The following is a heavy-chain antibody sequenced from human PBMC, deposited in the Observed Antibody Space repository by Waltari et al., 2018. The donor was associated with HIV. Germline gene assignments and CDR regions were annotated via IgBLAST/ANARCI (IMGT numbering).Heavy chain of an antibody. CDR3: ARGGAVAFDY. CDR2: INPSGGST. Sequence: QVPLVQSGAEVTKPGASVQVSCKPSGYPFTRYYLPWVRQAPGQGLEWMGIINPSGGSTSYAQKFQGRVTMTRDTSTSTVYMELSSLRSEDTAVYYCARGGAVAFDYWGQGTLVTVSS. J-gene: IGHJ4*02. CDR1: GYPFTRYY. D-gene: IGHD6-19*01. V-gene: IGHV1-46*03.